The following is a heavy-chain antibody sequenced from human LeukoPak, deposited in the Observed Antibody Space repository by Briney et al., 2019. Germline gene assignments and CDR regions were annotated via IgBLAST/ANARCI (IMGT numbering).Heavy chain of an antibody. CDR1: GYTFTSYY. CDR3: ARINESGAGDY. Sequence: ASVKVSCKASGYTFTSYYMHWVRQAPGQGLEWMGIINPSGGSTSYAQKFQGRVTMTRDTSTSTVYMELSRLRSDDTAVYYCARINESGAGDYWGQGTLVTVSS. V-gene: IGHV1-46*01. CDR2: INPSGGST. J-gene: IGHJ4*02. D-gene: IGHD3-10*01.